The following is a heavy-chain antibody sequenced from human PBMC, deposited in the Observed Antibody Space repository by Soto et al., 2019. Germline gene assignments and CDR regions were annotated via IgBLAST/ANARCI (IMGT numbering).Heavy chain of an antibody. Sequence: QVQLVQSGAEVKKPGSSVRVSCKASGGTFGNHAISWVRQAPGQGLEWLGGGIPVLGVGDNAQNFQGRVTITADASTSTAYLELSSLRSEDTALYYCAREAGYTYGYVFDYWGQGTLVTVSS. D-gene: IGHD5-18*01. J-gene: IGHJ4*02. CDR3: AREAGYTYGYVFDY. CDR1: GGTFGNHA. V-gene: IGHV1-69*01. CDR2: GIPVLGVG.